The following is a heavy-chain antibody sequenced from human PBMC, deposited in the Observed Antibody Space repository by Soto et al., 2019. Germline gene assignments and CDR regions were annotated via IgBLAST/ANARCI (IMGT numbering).Heavy chain of an antibody. D-gene: IGHD6-6*01. Sequence: EVQLVESGGGLVQPGGSLRLSCVASGFTFRNYWMTWVRQAPGKGLEWVANIKQDGSEKKYADSVKGRFTVSRDNTKNSVSLQINSLRVEDTAFYLCARIGYRSSSLDYWGQGTLVIASS. CDR1: GFTFRNYW. CDR3: ARIGYRSSSLDY. V-gene: IGHV3-7*03. J-gene: IGHJ4*02. CDR2: IKQDGSEK.